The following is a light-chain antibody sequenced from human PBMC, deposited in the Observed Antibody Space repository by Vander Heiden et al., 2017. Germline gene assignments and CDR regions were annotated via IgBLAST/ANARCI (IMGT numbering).Light chain of an antibody. CDR3: QQYGSSPT. V-gene: IGKV3-20*01. J-gene: IGKJ5*01. Sequence: EVVLTQSPGPLSVSPGERATLSCRASQSGSSSYLAWYQQKPGQAPRLLIYGASSRATGIPDRFSGSGSGTDFTLTISRLEPEDFAVYYCQQYGSSPTFGQGTRLEIK. CDR1: QSGSSSY. CDR2: GAS.